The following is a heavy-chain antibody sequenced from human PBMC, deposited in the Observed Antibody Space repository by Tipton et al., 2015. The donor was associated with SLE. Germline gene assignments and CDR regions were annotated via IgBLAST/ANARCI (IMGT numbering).Heavy chain of an antibody. D-gene: IGHD2-21*01. CDR3: ARDLSILWKGAFDI. CDR2: IYYSGST. J-gene: IGHJ3*02. Sequence: TLSLTCTVSGGSISSYYWSWIRQPPGKGLEWIGYIYYSGSTNYNPSLKSRVTISVDTSKNQFSLKLSSVTAADTAVYYCARDLSILWKGAFDIWGQGTKVTV. CDR1: GGSISSYY. V-gene: IGHV4-59*01.